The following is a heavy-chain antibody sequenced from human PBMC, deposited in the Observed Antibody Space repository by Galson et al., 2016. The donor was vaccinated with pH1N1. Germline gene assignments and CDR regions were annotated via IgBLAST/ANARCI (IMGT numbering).Heavy chain of an antibody. CDR3: ARGLDGDYVGYFDL. J-gene: IGHJ2*01. CDR1: GGSISRGDHY. Sequence: TLSLTCTVSGGSISRGDHYWSWIRQPPGKGLEWIGYIYYSGSTYYNPSLKSRVTISVDTYKNQFSLKLSSVTAADTAVYYCARGLDGDYVGYFDLWGRGTLVTVSS. D-gene: IGHD4-17*01. V-gene: IGHV4-30-4*08. CDR2: IYYSGST.